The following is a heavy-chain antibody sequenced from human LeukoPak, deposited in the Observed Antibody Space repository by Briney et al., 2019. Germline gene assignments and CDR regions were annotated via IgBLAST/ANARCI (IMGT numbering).Heavy chain of an antibody. CDR3: AKTPGVVVVAAAFDY. CDR1: GFTLDTRT. J-gene: IGHJ4*02. Sequence: GGSLRLSCAASGFTLDTRTMTWVRQAPGKGLEWVSAISGSGGSTYYADSVKGRFTISRDNSKNTLYLQMNSLRAEDTAVYYCAKTPGVVVVAAAFDYWGQGTLVTVSS. V-gene: IGHV3-23*01. D-gene: IGHD2-15*01. CDR2: ISGSGGST.